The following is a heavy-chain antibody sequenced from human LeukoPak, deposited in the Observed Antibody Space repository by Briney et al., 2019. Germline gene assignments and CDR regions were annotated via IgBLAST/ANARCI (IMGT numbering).Heavy chain of an antibody. Sequence: GESLQISCEGSGYSFSNYWIGWVGQMPGKGREWMGFIYPGDYETRYSPSFQGLVTISVDKSISTAYLQWSSLKASDTAMYYCAIPPGYCGNDCSFDHWGQGTLVTVSS. J-gene: IGHJ4*02. CDR3: AIPPGYCGNDCSFDH. CDR1: GYSFSNYW. V-gene: IGHV5-51*01. D-gene: IGHD2-21*02. CDR2: IYPGDYET.